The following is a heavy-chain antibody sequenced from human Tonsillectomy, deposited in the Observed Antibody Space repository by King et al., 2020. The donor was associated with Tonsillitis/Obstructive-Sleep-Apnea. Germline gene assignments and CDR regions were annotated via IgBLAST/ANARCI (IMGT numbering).Heavy chain of an antibody. CDR1: GFTFGDYA. CDR2: IRSKAYGGTT. CDR3: TRGRLYSSGWYVDWFDP. V-gene: IGHV3-49*04. J-gene: IGHJ5*02. D-gene: IGHD6-19*01. Sequence: VQLVESGGGLVQPGRSLRLSCTASGFTFGDYAMSWVRQAPGKGLEWVGFIRSKAYGGTTEYAASVKGRFTISRDDSTSIAYLQINSLKTEDTAVYYCTRGRLYSSGWYVDWFDPWGQGTPVTVSS.